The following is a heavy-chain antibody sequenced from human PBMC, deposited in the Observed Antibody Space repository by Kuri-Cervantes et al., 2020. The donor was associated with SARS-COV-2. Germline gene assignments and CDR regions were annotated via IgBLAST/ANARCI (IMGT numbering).Heavy chain of an antibody. CDR1: GFTFSSYA. D-gene: IGHD3-3*01. V-gene: IGHV3-23*01. J-gene: IGHJ2*01. CDR2: ISGSGGST. Sequence: GGSLCLSCAASGFTFSSYAMSWVRQAPGKGLEWVSAISGSGGSTYYADSVKGPFTISRDNSKNTLYLQRNRLRAEDTAVYYCAKDPTYYDFWSGPITFYWYFDLWGRGTLVTVSS. CDR3: AKDPTYYDFWSGPITFYWYFDL.